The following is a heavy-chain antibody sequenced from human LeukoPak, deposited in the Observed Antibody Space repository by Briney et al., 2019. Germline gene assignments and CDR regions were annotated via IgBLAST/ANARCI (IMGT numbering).Heavy chain of an antibody. CDR3: ARGHQLGYCSGGSCYPGYFDY. CDR2: IYYSGST. Sequence: SQTLSLTCTVSGGSISSGDYYWSWIRQPPGKGLEWIGYIYYSGSTYYNPSLKSRVTISVDTSKNQFSLKLSSVTAADTAVYYCARGHQLGYCSGGSCYPGYFDYWGQGTLVTVSS. J-gene: IGHJ4*02. V-gene: IGHV4-30-4*01. D-gene: IGHD2-15*01. CDR1: GGSISSGDYY.